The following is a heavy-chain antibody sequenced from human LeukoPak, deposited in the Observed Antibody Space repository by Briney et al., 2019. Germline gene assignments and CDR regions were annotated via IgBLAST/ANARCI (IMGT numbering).Heavy chain of an antibody. D-gene: IGHD1-1*01. CDR2: INPNSGGT. V-gene: IGHV1-2*02. Sequence: ASVKVSCKASGYTFTGYYMHWVRQAPGQGLEWMGWINPNSGGTNYAQKFQGRVTMTRDTSISTAYMELSRLRSDDTAVYFCARLGDLERTPIGRYYYGMDVWGQGTTVTVSS. J-gene: IGHJ6*02. CDR1: GYTFTGYY. CDR3: ARLGDLERTPIGRYYYGMDV.